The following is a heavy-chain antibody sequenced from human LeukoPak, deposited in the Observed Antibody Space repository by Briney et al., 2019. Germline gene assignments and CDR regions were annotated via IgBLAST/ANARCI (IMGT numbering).Heavy chain of an antibody. CDR1: GFTFSSYA. Sequence: PGGSLRLSCAASGFTFSSYAMSWVRQAPGKGLEWVSAISGSGGSTYYADSVKGRFTISRDNSKNTLYLQMNSLRAEDTAVYYCAKSAHARGYSYGYYFDYWGQGTLVTVSS. CDR3: AKSAHARGYSYGYYFDY. D-gene: IGHD5-18*01. J-gene: IGHJ4*02. CDR2: ISGSGGST. V-gene: IGHV3-23*01.